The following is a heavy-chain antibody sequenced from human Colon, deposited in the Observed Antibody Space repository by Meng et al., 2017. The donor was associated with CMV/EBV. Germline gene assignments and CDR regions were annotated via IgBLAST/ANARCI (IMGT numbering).Heavy chain of an antibody. CDR2: ISASGYYT. J-gene: IGHJ4*02. Sequence: SCAASEFSITYYAVNWVRQAPGTGLEWVSVISASGYYTFYAESVKGRFTIGRDISKNTVYLQTNSLRAEDTAVYFCAKAPTRRYYFDSWGQGSLVTVSS. CDR3: AKAPTRRYYFDS. D-gene: IGHD5-24*01. V-gene: IGHV3-23*01. CDR1: EFSITYYA.